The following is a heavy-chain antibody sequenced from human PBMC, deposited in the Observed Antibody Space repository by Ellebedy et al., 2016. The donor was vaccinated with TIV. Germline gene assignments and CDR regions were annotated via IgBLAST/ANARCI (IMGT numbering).Heavy chain of an antibody. CDR2: IWYDGSNK. J-gene: IGHJ4*02. D-gene: IGHD6-13*01. CDR3: AKGPQHSWYNY. V-gene: IGHV3-33*08. CDR1: GFTFSSYD. Sequence: GESLKISCAASGFTFSSYDMHWVRQAPGEGLEWMAVIWYDGSNKYYADSVKGRFTISRDNSKNTLYLQMNSLRAEDTAVYYCAKGPQHSWYNYWGQGTLVTVSS.